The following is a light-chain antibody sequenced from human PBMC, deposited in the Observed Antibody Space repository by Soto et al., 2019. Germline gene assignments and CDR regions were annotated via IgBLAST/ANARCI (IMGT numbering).Light chain of an antibody. V-gene: IGKV3-20*01. J-gene: IGKJ1*01. CDR2: DAS. CDR1: QNVSSSY. CDR3: QQYGSSPRT. Sequence: EIVLTQSPGTLSLSPGERATLSCRASQNVSSSYLAWYQQKPGQAPWLLIYDASSRATGIPDRFSGSGSGTDFTLTISRLEPEDFEVYYCQQYGSSPRTFGQGTKVEIK.